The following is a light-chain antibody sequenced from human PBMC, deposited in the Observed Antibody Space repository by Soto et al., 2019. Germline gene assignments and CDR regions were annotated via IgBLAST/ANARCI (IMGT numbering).Light chain of an antibody. J-gene: IGKJ2*01. V-gene: IGKV3-20*01. Sequence: EVVLTQSPGTLSLSPGERATLSCRASQSVSNNYFAWYQQKPGQAPRLLIFGSSDRATGIPDRFSGSGSGTDLTLNIIRLEPEDFAVYYCQQYGSSPPYTFGQGNKLEIK. CDR1: QSVSNNY. CDR3: QQYGSSPPYT. CDR2: GSS.